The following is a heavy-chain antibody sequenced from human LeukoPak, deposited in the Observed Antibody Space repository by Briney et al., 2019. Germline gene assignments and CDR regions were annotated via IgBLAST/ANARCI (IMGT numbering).Heavy chain of an antibody. CDR3: ARQKYRFLES. Sequence: SETLSLTCTVSGGSISSYYWSWIRQPPGKGLEWIGYIYYSGSTNYNPSLKSRVTISVDTSKNQFSLKLSSVTPADTAVYYCARQKYRFLESWGQGTLVTVSS. CDR2: IYYSGST. CDR1: GGSISSYY. V-gene: IGHV4-59*08. J-gene: IGHJ5*02. D-gene: IGHD3-3*01.